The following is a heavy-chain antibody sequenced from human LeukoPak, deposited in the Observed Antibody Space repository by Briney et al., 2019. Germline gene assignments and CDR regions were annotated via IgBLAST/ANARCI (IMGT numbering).Heavy chain of an antibody. CDR2: ISAYNGNT. Sequence: ASVKVSCKASGYTFTNYGISWVRQAPGQGLEWRGWISAYNGNTHYAQNLQGRVTMTTDTSTSTAYMELKSLRSDDTALYYCARGGHRRYYYTSGSAFDPWGQGTLVTVSS. CDR1: GYTFTNYG. CDR3: ARGGHRRYYYTSGSAFDP. J-gene: IGHJ5*02. V-gene: IGHV1-18*01. D-gene: IGHD3-10*01.